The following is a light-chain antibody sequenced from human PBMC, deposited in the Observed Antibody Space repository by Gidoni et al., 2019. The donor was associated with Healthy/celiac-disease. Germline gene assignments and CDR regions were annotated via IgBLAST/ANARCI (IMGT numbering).Light chain of an antibody. CDR3: QQSYSTPGT. CDR2: AAS. CDR1: QNISSY. V-gene: IGKV1-39*01. J-gene: IGKJ1*01. Sequence: DIQMTQSPSSLSASVGDRVTITCRASQNISSYLNWYQQKPGKAPKLLIYAASSLQSGVPSRFSGSGSGTDFTITISSLQHEDFATYYCQQSYSTPGTFGQGTKVEIK.